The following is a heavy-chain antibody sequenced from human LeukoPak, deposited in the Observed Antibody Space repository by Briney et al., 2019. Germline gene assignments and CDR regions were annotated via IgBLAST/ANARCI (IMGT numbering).Heavy chain of an antibody. CDR2: ISSSGTSR. CDR3: ARGRYSSRWFDY. J-gene: IGHJ5*01. D-gene: IGHD6-13*01. CDR1: GFTFSDYY. V-gene: IGHV3-11*04. Sequence: GGSLRLSCAASGFTFSDYYMSWIRQAPGKGLEWVSYISSSGTSRYNADSVKGRFTISRDNAKSSVYLQMNSLRAEDTAVYYCARGRYSSRWFDYWGQGSLVTVSS.